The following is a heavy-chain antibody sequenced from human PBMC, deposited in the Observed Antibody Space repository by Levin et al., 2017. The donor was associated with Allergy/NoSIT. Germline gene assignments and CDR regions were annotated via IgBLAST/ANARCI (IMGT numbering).Heavy chain of an antibody. CDR3: ARGYCSTSTCLHPLGTFDI. CDR2: IYPGDSDT. V-gene: IGHV5-51*01. CDR1: GYTFSSNW. J-gene: IGHJ3*02. D-gene: IGHD2-2*01. Sequence: GESLKISCRASGYTFSSNWIGWVRQMPGKGPEWMGIIYPGDSDTRYSPSFQGQVTISADKSISTAYLQWSSLKASDTAMYYCARGYCSTSTCLHPLGTFDIWGHGTMVTVSS.